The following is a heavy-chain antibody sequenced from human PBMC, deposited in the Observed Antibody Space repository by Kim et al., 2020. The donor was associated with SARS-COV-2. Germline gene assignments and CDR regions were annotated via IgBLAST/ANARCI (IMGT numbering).Heavy chain of an antibody. CDR2: IKSKADGGTT. V-gene: IGHV3-15*01. CDR3: TTEPRWGS. CDR1: GLTFENAW. Sequence: GGSLRLSCVVSGLTFENAWMGWVRQAPGKGLQWIGRIKSKADGGTTDYLAPIKGRFTISRDDSRNRLFLQMDSLKTEDTAVYYCTTEPRWGSWGQGTLVT. D-gene: IGHD7-27*01. J-gene: IGHJ5*02.